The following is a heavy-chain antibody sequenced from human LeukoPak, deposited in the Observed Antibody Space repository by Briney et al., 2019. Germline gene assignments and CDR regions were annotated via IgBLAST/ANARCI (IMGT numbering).Heavy chain of an antibody. CDR3: AREVGGYTYYFDY. CDR2: IDPSDSYT. V-gene: IGHV5-10-1*01. CDR1: GYSFTSYW. J-gene: IGHJ4*02. Sequence: GESLKIPCKGSGYSFTSYWISWVRQMPGKGLEWMGRIDPSDSYTNYSPSFQGHVTISADKSISTAYLQWSSLKASDTAMYYCAREVGGYTYYFDYWGQGTLVTVSS. D-gene: IGHD5-12*01.